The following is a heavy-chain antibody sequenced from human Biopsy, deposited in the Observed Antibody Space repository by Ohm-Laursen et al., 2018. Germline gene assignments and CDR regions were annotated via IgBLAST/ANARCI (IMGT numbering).Heavy chain of an antibody. CDR1: GGDINNYY. CDR3: STVVLGPANDSFDL. CDR2: IYPGRST. Sequence: TLSLTCNVSGGDINNYYWIWIRQPAGKGLEWIGRIYPGRSTNYNPSLKSRVTMSVDTTKKQLSQRLRFVTAADAAMYYCSTVVLGPANDSFDLWGQGTMVVVSS. J-gene: IGHJ3*01. D-gene: IGHD3-22*01. V-gene: IGHV4-4*07.